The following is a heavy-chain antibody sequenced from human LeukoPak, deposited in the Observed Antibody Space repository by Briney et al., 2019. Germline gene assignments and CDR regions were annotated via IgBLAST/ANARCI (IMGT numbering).Heavy chain of an antibody. J-gene: IGHJ3*02. V-gene: IGHV1-2*02. CDR2: MNPNSGGT. D-gene: IGHD3-22*01. CDR1: GYXFTGYY. Sequence: ASVKVSCKASGYXFTGYYMHWVRQAPGQGHEWMGGMNPNSGGTNYAQKFQGRVTMTRDTSIRSAYMELSRLRSDDTAVYYCARDVYYYDSSGYQRAFDIWGQGTMVTVSS. CDR3: ARDVYYYDSSGYQRAFDI.